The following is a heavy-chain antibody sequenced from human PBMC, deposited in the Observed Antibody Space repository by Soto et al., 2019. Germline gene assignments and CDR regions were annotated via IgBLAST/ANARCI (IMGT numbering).Heavy chain of an antibody. V-gene: IGHV1-2*02. CDR3: ARSLTEGYCTITGCYTRPLYGMDV. D-gene: IGHD2-2*02. CDR1: GYTFSGYY. CDR2: INPNSGGT. J-gene: IGHJ6*02. Sequence: QEQLVQSGAEVKKPGASVKVSCKASGYTFSGYYIHWLRQAPGQGLEWMGWINPNSGGTNYAQKCQGRATVTRDTPTSTAYMELSRLTSDDTAVYYCARSLTEGYCTITGCYTRPLYGMDVWGQGTTVTVSS.